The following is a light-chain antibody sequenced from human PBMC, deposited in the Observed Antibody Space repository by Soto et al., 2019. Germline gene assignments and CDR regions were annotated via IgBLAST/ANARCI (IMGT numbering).Light chain of an antibody. V-gene: IGLV1-47*01. CDR2: RNN. CDR3: ATWDDSLSGVV. CDR1: SSNIGSNY. Sequence: QLVLTQPPSASGTPGQRVTISCSGSSSNIGSNYVYWYQQLPGTAPKLLIYRNNQRPSGVPDRLAGSKSGTSASLAISGLRSEDEADYYCATWDDSLSGVVFGGGTQLTVL. J-gene: IGLJ2*01.